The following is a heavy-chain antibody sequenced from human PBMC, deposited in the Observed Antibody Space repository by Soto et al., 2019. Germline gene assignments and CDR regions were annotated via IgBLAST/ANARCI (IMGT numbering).Heavy chain of an antibody. Sequence: SLRLSCSASLFTFSSNGMHLVRHSPGKVLECVAFIWYDGINKFYADSVKGRFTISRDNSKNTLYLQMNSLRAEDTAVYYCARDPYYYGSGSYYFDYWGQGTLVTVSS. V-gene: IGHV3-33*01. J-gene: IGHJ4*02. CDR3: ARDPYYYGSGSYYFDY. CDR2: IWYDGINK. CDR1: LFTFSSNG. D-gene: IGHD3-10*01.